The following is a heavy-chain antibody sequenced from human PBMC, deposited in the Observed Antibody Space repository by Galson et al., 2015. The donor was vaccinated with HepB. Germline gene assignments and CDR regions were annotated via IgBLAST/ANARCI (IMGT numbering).Heavy chain of an antibody. D-gene: IGHD4/OR15-4a*01. J-gene: IGHJ4*02. V-gene: IGHV3-15*07. CDR2: IKSRYNGGTI. Sequence: SLRLSCAGSGFTFTNAWMNWVRQAPGKGLEWVGRIKSRYNGGTIEYAAPVKGRFTISRDDSKNTVYLQMTSLKTEDTALYYCATGDYGTTGLDYWGQGTLVTVSS. CDR3: ATGDYGTTGLDY. CDR1: GFTFTNAW.